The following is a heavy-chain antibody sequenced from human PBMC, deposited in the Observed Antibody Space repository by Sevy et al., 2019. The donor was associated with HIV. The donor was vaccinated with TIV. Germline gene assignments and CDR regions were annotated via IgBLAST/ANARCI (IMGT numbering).Heavy chain of an antibody. J-gene: IGHJ4*02. CDR3: VRDGGCSSSSCLLYFDY. CDR1: GFTFSKYP. D-gene: IGHD2-15*01. Sequence: GGSLRLSCVVSGFTFSKYPMNWVRQAPGKGLEWVSSISSSSNYIYYGDSVKGRFTSSRDNAKNSQYLQMNSMRADDTAVYYCVRDGGCSSSSCLLYFDYWGQGILVTVSS. V-gene: IGHV3-21*01. CDR2: ISSSSNYI.